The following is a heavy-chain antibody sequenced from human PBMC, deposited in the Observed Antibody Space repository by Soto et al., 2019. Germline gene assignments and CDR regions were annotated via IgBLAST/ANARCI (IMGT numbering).Heavy chain of an antibody. V-gene: IGHV3-66*01. CDR3: ARGQTNDYSSSKFGSDY. Sequence: EVQLVESGGGLVQPGGSLRLSCAASGFTVSSNYMSWVRQAPGKGLEWVSVIYSGGTTYYADSVKGRFTISRDNSKNTLYLQMNSLRAEDTAVYYCARGQTNDYSSSKFGSDYWGQGTLVTVSS. CDR1: GFTVSSNY. CDR2: IYSGGTT. D-gene: IGHD6-6*01. J-gene: IGHJ4*02.